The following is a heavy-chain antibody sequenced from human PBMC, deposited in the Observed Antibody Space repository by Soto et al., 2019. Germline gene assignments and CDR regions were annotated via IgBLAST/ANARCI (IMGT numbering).Heavy chain of an antibody. Sequence: GGSLRLSCAASGFTLSDYYMSWVRQAPGKGLEWISYSSTSGRTTYYADSVKGRFTTSRDNARNSLYLQMNSLRAEDTAVYYCAKGSRTGTSPFDYWGQGTLVTVSS. CDR2: SSTSGRTT. CDR3: AKGSRTGTSPFDY. V-gene: IGHV3-11*01. J-gene: IGHJ4*02. CDR1: GFTLSDYY. D-gene: IGHD1-1*01.